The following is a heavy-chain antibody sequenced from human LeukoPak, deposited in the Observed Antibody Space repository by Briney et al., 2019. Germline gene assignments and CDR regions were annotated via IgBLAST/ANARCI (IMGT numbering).Heavy chain of an antibody. CDR1: WYSSALCW. V-gene: IGHV5-51*01. J-gene: IGHJ3*02. D-gene: IGHD3-22*01. CDR3: ARRRDSIGYHPLGAFDI. CDR2: IYPGDSDT. Sequence: PGESLKIYCMCSWYSSALCWIVRVRQMPGKGLEWMGIIYPGDSDTRYSPSFQGQVTISGDKSISTAYLPWSSLKGSDTAKYYCARRRDSIGYHPLGAFDIWGRGTMVTVSS.